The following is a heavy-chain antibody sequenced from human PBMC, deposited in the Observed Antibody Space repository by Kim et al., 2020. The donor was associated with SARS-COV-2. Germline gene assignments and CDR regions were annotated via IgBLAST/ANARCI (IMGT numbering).Heavy chain of an antibody. V-gene: IGHV2-26*01. J-gene: IGHJ6*02. CDR1: GFSLSNARMG. D-gene: IGHD6-19*01. CDR2: IFSNDEK. CDR3: ARIRLVAVAGTADYYYYYGMDV. Sequence: SGPTLVNPTETLTLTCTVSGFSLSNARMGVSWIRQPPGKALEWLAHIFSNDEKSYSTSLKSRLTISKDTSKSQVVLTMTNMDPVDTATYYCARIRLVAVAGTADYYYYYGMDVWGQGTTVTVSS.